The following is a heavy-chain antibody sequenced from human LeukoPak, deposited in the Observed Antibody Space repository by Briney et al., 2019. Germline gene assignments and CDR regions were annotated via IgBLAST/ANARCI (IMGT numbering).Heavy chain of an antibody. CDR3: ARDRKSSSSFYYYYGMDV. V-gene: IGHV3-7*01. Sequence: GGSLRLSCAASGFTFSSYWMSWVRQAPGKGLEWVANIKQDGSEKYYVDSVKGRFTISRDNAKNSLDLQMNSLRAEDTAVYYCARDRKSSSSFYYYYGMDVWGQGTTVTVSS. D-gene: IGHD6-6*01. CDR1: GFTFSSYW. CDR2: IKQDGSEK. J-gene: IGHJ6*02.